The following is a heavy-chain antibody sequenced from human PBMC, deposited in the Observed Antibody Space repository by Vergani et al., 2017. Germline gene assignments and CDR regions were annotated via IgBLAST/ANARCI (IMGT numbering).Heavy chain of an antibody. Sequence: EVQLVESGGGLVQPGRSLRLSCAASGFTFDDYAMHWVRQAPGKGLEWVSGISWNSGSIGYADSVKGRFTISRDNAKNSLYLQMNSLRAEDTAVYYCARGAEDCSGGSCYYGGYWGQGTLVTVSS. V-gene: IGHV3-9*01. CDR2: ISWNSGSI. CDR3: ARGAEDCSGGSCYYGGY. CDR1: GFTFDDYA. D-gene: IGHD2-15*01. J-gene: IGHJ4*02.